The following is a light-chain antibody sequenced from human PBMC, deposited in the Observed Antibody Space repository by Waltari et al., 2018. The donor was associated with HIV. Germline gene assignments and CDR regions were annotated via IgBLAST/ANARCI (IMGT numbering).Light chain of an antibody. V-gene: IGLV3-19*01. J-gene: IGLJ2*01. CDR2: GKN. CDR1: SLRSYS. CDR3: NSLDNSGVLVV. Sequence: SSEVTQDPAVFVALGQTVRTTCQGDSLRSYSASWYLQKLGQAPTLLIYGKNNLPSCIPERFSGSRSGNKAALTSTAGQAEDEADYYGNSLDNSGVLVVFGGGTKLTVL.